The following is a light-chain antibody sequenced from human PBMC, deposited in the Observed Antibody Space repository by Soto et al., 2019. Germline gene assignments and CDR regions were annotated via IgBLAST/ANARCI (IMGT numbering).Light chain of an antibody. V-gene: IGKV3-11*01. CDR3: QQRINWPLT. J-gene: IGKJ4*01. Sequence: EIVLKQSPATLSLSPGKRATISCRASQRVSKFLAWYQQKAGQDTRLLIYDTSNRAGGIPARFSGSGSGTDFTLTISSLEPEDFAVYYCQQRINWPLTFGGGTKVEIK. CDR2: DTS. CDR1: QRVSKF.